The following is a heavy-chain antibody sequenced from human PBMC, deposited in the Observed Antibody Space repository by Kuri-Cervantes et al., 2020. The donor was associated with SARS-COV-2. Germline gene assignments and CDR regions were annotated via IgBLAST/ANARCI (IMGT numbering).Heavy chain of an antibody. V-gene: IGHV4-38-2*01. D-gene: IGHD6-19*01. Sequence: SETLSLTCAVSLYSISSGYYWDWIRQSPGKGPEWIGSIFHSGTTYYNPSLRSRVYISLDTSKNQFSLRLSSVTAADTAVYYCARAKGIAVAGTIVWFDPWGQGTLVTVSS. CDR1: LYSISSGYY. CDR2: IFHSGTT. CDR3: ARAKGIAVAGTIVWFDP. J-gene: IGHJ5*02.